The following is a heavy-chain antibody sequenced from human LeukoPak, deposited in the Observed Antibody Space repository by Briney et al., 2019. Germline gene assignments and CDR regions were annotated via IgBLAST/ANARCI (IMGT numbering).Heavy chain of an antibody. Sequence: GSLRLSCAVSGLIFGNYAMSWVRQAPGKGLEWVSTISGSGGSTYYADSVKGRFTISRDNSKNTLYLQMNSLRAEDTAVYYCARDYGGNNYWGQGTLVTVSS. CDR3: ARDYGGNNY. CDR2: ISGSGGST. CDR1: GLIFGNYA. D-gene: IGHD4-23*01. V-gene: IGHV3-23*01. J-gene: IGHJ4*02.